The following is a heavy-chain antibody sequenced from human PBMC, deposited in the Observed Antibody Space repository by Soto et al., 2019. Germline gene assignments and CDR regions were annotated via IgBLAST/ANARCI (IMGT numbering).Heavy chain of an antibody. CDR2: ISGSGGST. J-gene: IGHJ4*02. CDR3: AKGKWLQGYFEY. V-gene: IGHV3-23*01. CDR1: GLTFSSYA. Sequence: EVQLLESGGGLVQPGGSLRLSCAASGLTFSSYAMSWVRQAPGKGLEWVSSISGSGGSTFYADSVKGRFTISRHNSKNTLYLQMNSLRAEDTAAYYCAKGKWLQGYFEYWGQGTLVTVSS. D-gene: IGHD5-12*01.